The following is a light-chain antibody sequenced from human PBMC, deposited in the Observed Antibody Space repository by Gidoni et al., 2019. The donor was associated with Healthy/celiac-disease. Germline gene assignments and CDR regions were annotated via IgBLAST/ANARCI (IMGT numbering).Light chain of an antibody. V-gene: IGLV3-1*01. CDR2: QDS. Sequence: SYELTQPPSVSVSPGQTASITCSGAKLGDKYAWWYQQKTGQSPVLVIYQDSKRPSGFPERFSGSNSGNTATLTISGTQALDEADYYFQAWDSSTVVFGGGTKLTVL. CDR3: QAWDSSTVV. J-gene: IGLJ2*01. CDR1: KLGDKY.